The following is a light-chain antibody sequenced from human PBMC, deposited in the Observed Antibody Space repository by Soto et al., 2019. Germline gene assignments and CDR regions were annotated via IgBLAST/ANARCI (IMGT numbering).Light chain of an antibody. CDR1: QRVISDY. V-gene: IGKV3-20*01. CDR2: ATS. Sequence: NVLTQSPGTLSLSPGEGASLSCRASQRVISDYFGWYQQKEGQATRLIIYATSSRAAGIPDRCSGSGSETDFTLTISRVEPADSAIYYCQQYEASPWTFGQGTKLEIK. CDR3: QQYEASPWT. J-gene: IGKJ1*01.